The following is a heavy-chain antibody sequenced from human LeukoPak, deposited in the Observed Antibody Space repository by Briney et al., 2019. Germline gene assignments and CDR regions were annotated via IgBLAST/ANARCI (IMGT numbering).Heavy chain of an antibody. CDR2: ISYDGSNK. D-gene: IGHD3-22*01. CDR3: ARTYYYDSSGYLDAFDI. CDR1: GFTFSSYA. Sequence: PGGSLGLSCAASGFTFSSYAMHWVRQAPGKGLEWVAVISYDGSNKYYADSVKGRFTISRDDSKNTLYLQMNSLRAEDTAVYYCARTYYYDSSGYLDAFDIWGQGTMVTVSS. V-gene: IGHV3-30-3*01. J-gene: IGHJ3*02.